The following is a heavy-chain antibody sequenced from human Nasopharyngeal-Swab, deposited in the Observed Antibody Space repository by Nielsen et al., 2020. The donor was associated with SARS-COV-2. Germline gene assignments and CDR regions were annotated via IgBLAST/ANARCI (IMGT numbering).Heavy chain of an antibody. CDR1: GFTFSSYS. D-gene: IGHD4-17*01. CDR2: ISGSNTYT. CDR3: ARGGGDYLPIDS. V-gene: IGHV3-21*05. J-gene: IGHJ4*02. Sequence: GGSLRLSCAASGFTFSSYSMNWVRQAPGKGLEWLSYISGSNTYTNYADSVKGRFTVSRDNAKNSLFLQMNSLRAEDMAVYYCARGGGDYLPIDSWGQGTLVTVSS.